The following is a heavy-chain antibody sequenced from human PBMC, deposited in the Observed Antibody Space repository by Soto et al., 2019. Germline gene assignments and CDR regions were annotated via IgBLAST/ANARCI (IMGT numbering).Heavy chain of an antibody. CDR3: ARHGITGSYFGAFDI. J-gene: IGHJ3*02. CDR1: AGPLSPVRYH. Sequence: SATLPLPTTVSAGPLSPVRYHLCRLRHPTRKGLEWIASIKYSGTTFYNPSLKSRVTLSVDTSKNQFALKLSSVTAAETAVYYCARHGITGSYFGAFDIWGQGTMVT. CDR2: IKYSGTT. D-gene: IGHD1-26*01. V-gene: IGHV4-39*01.